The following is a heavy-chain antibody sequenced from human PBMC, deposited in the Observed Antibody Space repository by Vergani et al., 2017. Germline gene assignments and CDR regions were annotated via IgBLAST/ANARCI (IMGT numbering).Heavy chain of an antibody. CDR3: AGSNVWLWAYYDFWGENCYMDV. CDR2: INHSGST. D-gene: IGHD3/OR15-3a*01. Sequence: VQLQQWGAGLLKPSETLSLTCAVYGGSFSGYYWSWIRQPPGKGLEWIGEINHSGSTNYNPSIKSRVTISVDTSKNQFSQKLSSVTAADTAVYYCAGSNVWLWAYYDFWGENCYMDVWGKGTTVTVSS. J-gene: IGHJ6*03. CDR1: GGSFSGYY. V-gene: IGHV4-34*01.